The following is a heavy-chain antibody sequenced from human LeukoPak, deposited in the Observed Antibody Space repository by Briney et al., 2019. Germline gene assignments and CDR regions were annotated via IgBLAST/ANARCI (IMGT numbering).Heavy chain of an antibody. CDR2: ISGSGGST. D-gene: IGHD3-22*01. V-gene: IGHV3-23*01. Sequence: GGSLRLSCAASGFTFSSYAMSWVRQAPGKGLEWVSAISGSGGSTYYADSVKGRFTISRDNSKNTLYLQMNSLRAEDTAVYYCAKDYSRITMIVVVITPLDAFDIWGQGTMVTVSS. CDR3: AKDYSRITMIVVVITPLDAFDI. J-gene: IGHJ3*02. CDR1: GFTFSSYA.